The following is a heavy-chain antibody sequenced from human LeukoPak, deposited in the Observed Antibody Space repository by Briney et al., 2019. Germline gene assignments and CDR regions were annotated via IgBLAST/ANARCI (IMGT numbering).Heavy chain of an antibody. CDR2: INPNSGGT. CDR3: AREEYHCSSTSCYRSNDY. Sequence: ASVTVSCKASGYTFTGYYMHWVRQAPGQGLEWMGWINPNSGGTNYAQKFQGRVTMTRDTSISTAYMELSRLRSDDTAVYYCAREEYHCSSTSCYRSNDYWGQGTLVTVSS. CDR1: GYTFTGYY. V-gene: IGHV1-2*02. J-gene: IGHJ4*02. D-gene: IGHD2-2*02.